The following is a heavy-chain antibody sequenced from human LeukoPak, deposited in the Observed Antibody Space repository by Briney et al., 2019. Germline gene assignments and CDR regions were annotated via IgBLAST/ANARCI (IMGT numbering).Heavy chain of an antibody. D-gene: IGHD3-10*02. CDR3: ARVKYVLPGPFEPPTLNWFAP. V-gene: IGHV1-18*01. CDR1: GYTFTSYG. CDR2: ISAYNGNT. J-gene: IGHJ5*02. Sequence: GASVKVSCKASGYTFTSYGISWVRQAPGQGLEWMGWISAYNGNTNYAQKLQGRVTMTTDTSTSTAYMELRSLRSDDTAVYYCARVKYVLPGPFEPPTLNWFAPWGQGPLVTVSS.